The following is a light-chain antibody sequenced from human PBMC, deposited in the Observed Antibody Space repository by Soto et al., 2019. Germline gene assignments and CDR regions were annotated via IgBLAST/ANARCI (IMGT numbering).Light chain of an antibody. CDR2: DAS. CDR1: QSVSSY. CDR3: QQRSNWPIT. V-gene: IGKV3-11*01. Sequence: EIVLTQSPATLSLSAGERATLSGRASQSVSSYLAWYQQKPGQAPRLLIYDASNRATGIPARFSGSGSGTDLTLTISSLEPEDFAVYYCQQRSNWPITFGQGTRLEIK. J-gene: IGKJ5*01.